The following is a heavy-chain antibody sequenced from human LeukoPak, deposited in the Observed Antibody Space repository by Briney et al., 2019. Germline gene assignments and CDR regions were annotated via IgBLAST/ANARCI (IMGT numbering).Heavy chain of an antibody. J-gene: IGHJ5*02. CDR3: AKVVTPRYCSTPSCYWKGWFDP. V-gene: IGHV1-69*13. Sequence: ASVRVSCKASGGTFSRYAMSWVRQAPGQGLEWMGGIIPIFGTASFAQKFQGRVTITADESTGTAYMELSSLRSEDTAVYYCAKVVTPRYCSTPSCYWKGWFDPWGQGTLVTVSS. CDR1: GGTFSRYA. D-gene: IGHD2-2*01. CDR2: IIPIFGTA.